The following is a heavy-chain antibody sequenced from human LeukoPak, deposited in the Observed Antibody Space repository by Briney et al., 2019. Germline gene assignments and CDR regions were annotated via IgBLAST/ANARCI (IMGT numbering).Heavy chain of an antibody. Sequence: ASVKVSCKASGYTFTSYYMHWVRQAPGQGLEWMGIINPSGGSTSYAQKFQGRVTMTRDTSTSTVYMELSSLRSEDTAVYYCARECDQRWLQLGYYYYGMDVWGQGTTVTVSS. CDR1: GYTFTSYY. J-gene: IGHJ6*02. D-gene: IGHD5-24*01. V-gene: IGHV1-46*01. CDR2: INPSGGST. CDR3: ARECDQRWLQLGYYYYGMDV.